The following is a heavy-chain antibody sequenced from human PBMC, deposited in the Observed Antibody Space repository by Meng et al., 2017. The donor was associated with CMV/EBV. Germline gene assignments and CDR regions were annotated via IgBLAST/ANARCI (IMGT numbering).Heavy chain of an antibody. CDR2: INPNSGGT. V-gene: IGHV1-2*02. J-gene: IGHJ5*02. CDR1: GYTLTGYY. CDR3: ARDFLTNWFDP. Sequence: SCKASGYTLTGYYMHWVRQAAGQGLEWMGWINPNSGGTNDAQKFQGRVTMTRDTSISTAYMELSRLRSDDTAVYYCARDFLTNWFDPWGQGTLVTVSS.